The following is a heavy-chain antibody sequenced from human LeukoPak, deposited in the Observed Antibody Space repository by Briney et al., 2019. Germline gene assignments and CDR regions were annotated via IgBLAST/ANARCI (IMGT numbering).Heavy chain of an antibody. J-gene: IGHJ6*03. CDR3: ARCGRKASLVLLYYMDV. CDR2: IHTSGST. D-gene: IGHD2/OR15-2a*01. CDR1: GVSISSYY. Sequence: SETLSLTCTVSGVSISSYYWSWIRQPAGKGLEWIGRIHTSGSTNYKSSLKSRVTMSVDTSKNQFSLKLSSVTAADTAVYYCARCGRKASLVLLYYMDVWGKGTTVTVSS. V-gene: IGHV4-4*07.